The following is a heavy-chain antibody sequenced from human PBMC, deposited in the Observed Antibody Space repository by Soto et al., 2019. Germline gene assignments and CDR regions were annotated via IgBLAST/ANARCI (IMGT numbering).Heavy chain of an antibody. V-gene: IGHV1-69*01. J-gene: IGHJ3*01. CDR2: IIPIFGTI. D-gene: IGHD1-26*01. CDR1: GGTFSTYG. Sequence: QVQLVQSGAEVTKPGSSVKVSCKASGGTFSTYGITWVRQASGQGLEWMGGIIPIFGTIKFAQKFQGRLTITPDESTRTVYMELSSLISVDTAVYYCASRERVDAFDVWGQGTMVTVSS. CDR3: ASRERVDAFDV.